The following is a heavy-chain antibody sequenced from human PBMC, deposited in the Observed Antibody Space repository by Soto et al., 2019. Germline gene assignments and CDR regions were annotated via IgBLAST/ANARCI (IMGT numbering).Heavy chain of an antibody. CDR1: GFTFSTYS. CDR2: ISSSSSTI. V-gene: IGHV3-48*02. Sequence: LRLSCAASGFTFSTYSMNWVRQAPGKGLEWVSYISSSSSTIYYADSVKGRFTISRDNAKNSLYLQMNSLRDEDTAVYYCASFCSGGSCYRPYHYYGMDVWGQGTTVTVSS. CDR3: ASFCSGGSCYRPYHYYGMDV. J-gene: IGHJ6*02. D-gene: IGHD2-15*01.